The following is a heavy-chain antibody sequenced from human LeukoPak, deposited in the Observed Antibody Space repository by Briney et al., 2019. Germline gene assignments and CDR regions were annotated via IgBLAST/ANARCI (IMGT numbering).Heavy chain of an antibody. J-gene: IGHJ4*02. Sequence: PGGSLRLSCAASGFTFSTYWMSWVRQAPGKGLEWVANIKQDGSEKYYVDSVKGRFTISRDNAKNSLYLQMNSLRAEDTAVYYCARATYDSSGYYTFDYWGQGTLVTVSS. CDR1: GFTFSTYW. D-gene: IGHD3-22*01. V-gene: IGHV3-7*01. CDR2: IKQDGSEK. CDR3: ARATYDSSGYYTFDY.